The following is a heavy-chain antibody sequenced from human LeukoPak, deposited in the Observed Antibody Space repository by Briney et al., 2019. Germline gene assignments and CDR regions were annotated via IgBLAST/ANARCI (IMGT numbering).Heavy chain of an antibody. CDR3: ASAGGIAVSDDY. Sequence: GGSLRLSCAASGFTFSSYAMSWVRQAPGKGLEWVSAISGSGGSTYYANSVKGRFTISRDNAKNSLYLQMNSLRAEDTAVYYCASAGGIAVSDDYWGQGTLVTVSS. CDR2: ISGSGGST. CDR1: GFTFSSYA. J-gene: IGHJ4*02. V-gene: IGHV3-23*01. D-gene: IGHD6-19*01.